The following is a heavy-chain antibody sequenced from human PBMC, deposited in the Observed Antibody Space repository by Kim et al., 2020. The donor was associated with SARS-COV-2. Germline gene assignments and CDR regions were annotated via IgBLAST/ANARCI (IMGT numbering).Heavy chain of an antibody. J-gene: IGHJ5*02. Sequence: YTGSNHYNPALQSRVTITVDTSKNQSSLKLSSVTAADTAVYYCARDRAEGPWGRGTLVTVSS. D-gene: IGHD3-10*01. V-gene: IGHV4-59*01. CDR3: ARDRAEGP. CDR2: YTGSN.